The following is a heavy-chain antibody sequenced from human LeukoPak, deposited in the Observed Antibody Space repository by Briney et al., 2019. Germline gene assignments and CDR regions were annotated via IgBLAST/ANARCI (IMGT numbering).Heavy chain of an antibody. J-gene: IGHJ4*02. CDR2: IYHSGST. V-gene: IGHV4-38-2*02. CDR1: GYSISSGYY. CDR3: ARMYSSGYDY. Sequence: SETLSLTCTVSGYSISSGYYWGWIRQPPGKGLEWIGSIYHSGSTYYNPSLKSRVTISVDTSKNQFSLKLSSVTAADTAVYYCARMYSSGYDYWGQGTLVTVSS. D-gene: IGHD3-22*01.